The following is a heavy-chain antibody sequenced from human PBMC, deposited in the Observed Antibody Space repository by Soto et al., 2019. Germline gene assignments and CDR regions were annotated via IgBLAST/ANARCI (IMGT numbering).Heavy chain of an antibody. Sequence: PGEPLKISCKGSGYSFTSYWIGWVRQMPGKGLEWMGIIYPGDSDTRYSPPFQGQVTISADKSISTAYLKWSSVKASDTVMYYCARTTAGGKYYYGMDVWGQGTTVTVSS. V-gene: IGHV5-51*01. J-gene: IGHJ6*02. CDR3: ARTTAGGKYYYGMDV. CDR2: IYPGDSDT. D-gene: IGHD6-13*01. CDR1: GYSFTSYW.